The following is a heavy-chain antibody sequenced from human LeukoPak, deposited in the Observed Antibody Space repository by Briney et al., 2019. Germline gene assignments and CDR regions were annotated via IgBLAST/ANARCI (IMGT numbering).Heavy chain of an antibody. D-gene: IGHD3-16*02. CDR3: ARDLFPLRLGELSSPDY. J-gene: IGHJ4*02. CDR2: IIPNFGTA. CDR1: GGTFSIYT. Sequence: SVKVSFKASGGTFSIYTISWGRQAPGQGREWMGGIIPNFGTANYAQKFQGRGTITADEATSTAYMELSSLRSEDTAVYYCARDLFPLRLGELSSPDYWGQGTLVTVSS. V-gene: IGHV1-69*13.